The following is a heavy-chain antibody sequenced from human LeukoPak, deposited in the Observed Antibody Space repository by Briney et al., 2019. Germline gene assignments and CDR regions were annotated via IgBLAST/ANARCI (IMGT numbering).Heavy chain of an antibody. CDR1: GYTFTSYG. Sequence: AASVKVSCKASGYTFTSYGISWVRQAPGQGLEWMGWISAYNGNTNYAQKLQGRVTMTTDTSTSTAYMELRSLRSDDTAVYYCARDEFIAVAGVLDYWGQGTLVTVSS. CDR2: ISAYNGNT. CDR3: ARDEFIAVAGVLDY. J-gene: IGHJ4*02. V-gene: IGHV1-18*01. D-gene: IGHD6-19*01.